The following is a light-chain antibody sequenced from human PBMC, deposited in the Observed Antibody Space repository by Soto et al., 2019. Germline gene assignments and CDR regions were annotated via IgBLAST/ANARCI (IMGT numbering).Light chain of an antibody. Sequence: QSALTQPRSLSGSPGQSVTISCTGTSSDVGGYDYVSWYQQHPGKVPKLMIFDVSKRPSGVPDRFSGSKSGNTASLTISGLQAEDEADYHCCSYAGSYILIFGGGTMVTVL. V-gene: IGLV2-11*01. J-gene: IGLJ2*01. CDR1: SSDVGGYDY. CDR2: DVS. CDR3: CSYAGSYILI.